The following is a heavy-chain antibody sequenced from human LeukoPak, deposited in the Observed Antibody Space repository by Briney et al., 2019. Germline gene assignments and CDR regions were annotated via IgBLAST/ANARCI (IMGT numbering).Heavy chain of an antibody. CDR2: FYYSGST. CDR1: GGSISSYY. Sequence: PSETLSLTCTVSGGSISSYYWSWIRQPPGKGLEWIGFFYYSGSTNYNPSLKSRVTISVDTSKNQFSLKLSSVTAADTAVYYCAGEEIWGQGTTVTVSS. J-gene: IGHJ6*02. D-gene: IGHD3-10*01. CDR3: AGEEI. V-gene: IGHV4-59*08.